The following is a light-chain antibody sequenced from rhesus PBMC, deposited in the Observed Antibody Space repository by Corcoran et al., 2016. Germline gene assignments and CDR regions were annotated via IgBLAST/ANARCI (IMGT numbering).Light chain of an antibody. Sequence: DIQLTQSPSSLSASVGDRLTITCRASQGISTYLAWYQQKSGKAPILLFDDSSILQSGGPSRFSGTGSGTDFTLTISSLPPGDFTSYYGQQRYSHPPTCGRGTKVEIK. J-gene: IGKJ4*01. V-gene: IGKV1-38*01. CDR1: QGISTY. CDR3: QQRYSHPPT. CDR2: DSS.